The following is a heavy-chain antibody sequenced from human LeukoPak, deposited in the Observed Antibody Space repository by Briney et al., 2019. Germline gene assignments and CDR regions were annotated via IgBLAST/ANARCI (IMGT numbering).Heavy chain of an antibody. CDR2: IYYSGST. Sequence: SETLSLTCTVPGGSISSGGYYWSWIRQHPGKGLEWIGYIYYSGSTYYNPSLKSRVTISVDTSKNQFSLKLSSVTAADTAVYYCARENSDIVVVPAAMSGNWFDPWGQGTLVTVSS. J-gene: IGHJ5*02. CDR3: ARENSDIVVVPAAMSGNWFDP. V-gene: IGHV4-31*03. CDR1: GGSISSGGYY. D-gene: IGHD2-2*01.